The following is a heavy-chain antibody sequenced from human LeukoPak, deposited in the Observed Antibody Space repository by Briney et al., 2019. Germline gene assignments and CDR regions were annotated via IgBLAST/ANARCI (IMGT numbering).Heavy chain of an antibody. CDR2: IKEDGSEK. D-gene: IGHD2-2*01. J-gene: IGHJ6*04. CDR3: ATRYCSISARRASSHHCFDV. CDR1: GFTFSSYW. V-gene: IGHV3-7*01. Sequence: GGSLRLSCAASGYASGFTFSSYWMSWVRQAPGKGLEWVANIKEDGSEKYHVDSVKGRFTISRDNAKNFVYLQLNSLRVEDTAVYHCATRYCSISARRASSHHCFDVWGKGTTVTVSS.